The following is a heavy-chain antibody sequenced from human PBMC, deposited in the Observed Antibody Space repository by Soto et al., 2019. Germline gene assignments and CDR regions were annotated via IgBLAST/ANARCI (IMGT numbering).Heavy chain of an antibody. CDR2: IKQDGSET. Sequence: EVQLVESGGGLVRPGGSLRLSCAASGFTFSTYWMSWVRQAPGKGLEWVAIIKQDGSETYYVDSVKGRFTISRDNGKNSLYLQMNSLSVEDTAIYYCVGGSGWLQPDWGQGTQVSVSS. CDR3: VGGSGWLQPD. CDR1: GFTFSTYW. V-gene: IGHV3-7*04. J-gene: IGHJ4*02. D-gene: IGHD6-19*01.